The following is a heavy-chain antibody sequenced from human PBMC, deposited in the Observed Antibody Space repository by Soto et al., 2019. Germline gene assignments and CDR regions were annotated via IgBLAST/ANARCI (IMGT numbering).Heavy chain of an antibody. J-gene: IGHJ2*01. CDR3: ARSGENYWYFDL. CDR2: IYYSGST. CDR1: GGSISSSSYY. Sequence: QLQLQESGPGLVKPSETLSLTCTVSGGSISSSSYYWGWIRQPPGKGLEWIGSIYYSGSTYYNPSLKSRVTISVDTSKNQVSLKLSSVTAADTAVYYCARSGENYWYFDLWGRGTLVTVSS. D-gene: IGHD4-17*01. V-gene: IGHV4-39*01.